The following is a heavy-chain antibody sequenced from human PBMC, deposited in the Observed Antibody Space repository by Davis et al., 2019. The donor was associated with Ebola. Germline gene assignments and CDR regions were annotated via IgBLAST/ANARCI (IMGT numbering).Heavy chain of an antibody. Sequence: GESLKISCKDSGYSFTSYWINWVRQMPGKGLEWMGIIYPGDSDTRYSPSFQGQVTISADKSISTAYLQWSSLKASDTAMYYCARPDSSGWYWSEGLDAFDIWGQGTMVTVSS. CDR2: IYPGDSDT. CDR3: ARPDSSGWYWSEGLDAFDI. J-gene: IGHJ3*02. D-gene: IGHD6-19*01. V-gene: IGHV5-51*01. CDR1: GYSFTSYW.